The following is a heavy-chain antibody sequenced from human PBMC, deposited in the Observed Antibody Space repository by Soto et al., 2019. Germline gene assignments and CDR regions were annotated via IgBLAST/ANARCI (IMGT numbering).Heavy chain of an antibody. CDR2: ISYRGST. J-gene: IGHJ4*02. D-gene: IGHD4-4*01. CDR1: GYSISRGGYY. V-gene: IGHV4-31*03. CDR3: AREVFDGNYHHFDY. Sequence: SETLSLTCTVSGYSISRGGYYWSWIRQLPGKGLEWIGYISYRGSTNYNPSLQGRLTISVDTSKNQFSLKLSSVTAADTAVYYCAREVFDGNYHHFDYWGQGTLVTVSS.